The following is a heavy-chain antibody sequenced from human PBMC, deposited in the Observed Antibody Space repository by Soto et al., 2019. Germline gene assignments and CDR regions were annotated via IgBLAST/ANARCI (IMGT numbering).Heavy chain of an antibody. CDR2: ISDSGGAT. CDR3: AKDESRVLVPDTWFDS. V-gene: IGHV3-23*01. J-gene: IGHJ5*01. Sequence: GGSLRLSCPASGLTFSINAISFVRLAPGKGLDWVSGISDSGGATYYADSVKGHFTISRDNSKNTLYLQMNSLRAEDTAVYYCAKDESRVLVPDTWFDSWRQGT. CDR1: GLTFSINA. D-gene: IGHD2-8*02.